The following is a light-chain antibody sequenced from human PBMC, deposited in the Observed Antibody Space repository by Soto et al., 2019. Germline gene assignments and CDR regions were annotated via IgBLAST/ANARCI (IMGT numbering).Light chain of an antibody. V-gene: IGKV3-15*01. Sequence: EIVMTQSPATLSVSPGERATLSCRASQSISINLAWYQQKPGQAPRLLIYGASSRATGIPARFSGSGSGTEFTLTIRSLQSEDFAVYYCQQYNNWPPAWTFGQGTKVDIK. CDR2: GAS. CDR1: QSISIN. CDR3: QQYNNWPPAWT. J-gene: IGKJ1*01.